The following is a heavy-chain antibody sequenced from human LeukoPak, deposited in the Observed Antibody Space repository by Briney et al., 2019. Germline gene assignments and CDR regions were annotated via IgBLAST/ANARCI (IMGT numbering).Heavy chain of an antibody. V-gene: IGHV4-30-2*01. D-gene: IGHD2-15*01. CDR2: IYHSGST. CDR1: GGSISSGGYS. CDR3: ASGVVVAATRFPPVDY. J-gene: IGHJ4*02. Sequence: SSETLSLTCAVSGGSISSGGYSWSWIRQPPGKGLEWIGYIYHSGSTYYNPSLKSRVTISVDRSKNQFSLKLSSVTAADTAVYYCASGVVVAATRFPPVDYWGQGTLVTVSS.